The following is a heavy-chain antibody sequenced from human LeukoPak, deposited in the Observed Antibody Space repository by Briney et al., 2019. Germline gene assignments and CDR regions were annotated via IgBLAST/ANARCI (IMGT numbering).Heavy chain of an antibody. CDR2: ISASNGDT. V-gene: IGHV1-18*01. J-gene: IGHJ4*02. CDR3: ARASHVERDDF. Sequence: GASVKVSCKASGYTFTNYGITWVRQAPGQGLEWMGWISASNGDTHYSEKFQDRITVTTDTSTSTAYMELRSLVSDDTAVYYCARASHVERDDFWGQGTLITVSS. D-gene: IGHD1-1*01. CDR1: GYTFTNYG.